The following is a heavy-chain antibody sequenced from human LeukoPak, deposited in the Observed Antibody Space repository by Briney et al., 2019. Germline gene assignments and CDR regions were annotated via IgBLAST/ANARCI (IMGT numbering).Heavy chain of an antibody. J-gene: IGHJ1*01. CDR3: AKDIRSSWYYFQD. CDR1: GFTFSNYA. V-gene: IGHV3-23*01. D-gene: IGHD6-13*01. Sequence: GGSLRLSXAASGFTFSNYAMTWVRQAPGKGLEWVSTISGSGDRTYYADSVKGRFTISRDNSKNTLYVQMNSLRAEDTAVYYCAKDIRSSWYYFQDWGQGTLVTVSS. CDR2: ISGSGDRT.